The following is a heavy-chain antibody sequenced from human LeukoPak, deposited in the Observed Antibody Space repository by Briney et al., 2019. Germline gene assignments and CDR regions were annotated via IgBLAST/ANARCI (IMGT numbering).Heavy chain of an antibody. D-gene: IGHD6-19*01. Sequence: VASVNVSCMASGYTFTGYYMHWVRQAPGQGLEWMGWINPNSGGTNYAQKFQGRVTMTRDTSISTAYMELSRLRSDDTAMYYCASPGGGVAGHFDYWGQGTRVTVSS. V-gene: IGHV1-2*02. CDR2: INPNSGGT. CDR1: GYTFTGYY. J-gene: IGHJ4*02. CDR3: ASPGGGVAGHFDY.